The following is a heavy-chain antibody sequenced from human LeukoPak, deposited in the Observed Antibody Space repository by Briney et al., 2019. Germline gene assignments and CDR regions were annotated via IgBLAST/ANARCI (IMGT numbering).Heavy chain of an antibody. CDR2: IYYSGST. D-gene: IGHD5-18*01. CDR1: GGSLNAYY. J-gene: IGHJ6*03. CDR3: ADSRGYSYGFYYYYYMDV. V-gene: IGHV4-59*01. Sequence: MPSETLSLTCTVYGGSLNAYYWSWIRQPPGKGLGWVGYIYYSGSTNYNPSLKSRATISVDTAKNQCSLKLSSVTAADTAVYYCADSRGYSYGFYYYYYMDVWGKGTTVTVSS.